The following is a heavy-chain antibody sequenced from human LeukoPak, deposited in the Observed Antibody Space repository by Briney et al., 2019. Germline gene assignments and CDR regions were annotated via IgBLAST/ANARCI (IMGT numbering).Heavy chain of an antibody. Sequence: SETLSLTCAVHGGSFSSYYWTWIRQPPGKGLEWIGEIYHSGSTNYNPSLKSRVTISVDTSKSQFSLKLSSVTAADAAVYYCARARGPVTTTFTFDYWGQGTLLTVSS. CDR3: ARARGPVTTTFTFDY. CDR2: IYHSGST. CDR1: GGSFSSYY. J-gene: IGHJ4*02. V-gene: IGHV4-34*01. D-gene: IGHD4-17*01.